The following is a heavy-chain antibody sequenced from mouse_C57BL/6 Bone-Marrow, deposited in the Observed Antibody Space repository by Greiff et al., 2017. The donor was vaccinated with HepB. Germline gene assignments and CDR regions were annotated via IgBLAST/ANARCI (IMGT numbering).Heavy chain of an antibody. J-gene: IGHJ3*01. V-gene: IGHV10-1*01. D-gene: IGHD2-1*01. Sequence: EVQGVESGGGLVQPKGSLKLSCAASGFSFNTYAMNWVRQAPGKGLEWVARIRSKSNNYATYYADSVKDRFTISRDDSESMLYLQMNNLKTEDTAMYYCVRQEYYGNVFAYWGQGTLVTVSA. CDR2: IRSKSNNYAT. CDR3: VRQEYYGNVFAY. CDR1: GFSFNTYA.